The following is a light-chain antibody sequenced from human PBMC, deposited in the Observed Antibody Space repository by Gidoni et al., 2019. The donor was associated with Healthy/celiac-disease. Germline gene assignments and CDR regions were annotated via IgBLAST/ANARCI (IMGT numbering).Light chain of an antibody. CDR1: QSVLYSSNNKNY. Sequence: DLVMPHSPDSLSVPLGERATINCKSSQSVLYSSNNKNYLAWYQQKPGQPPKLLIYWASTRESGVPDRLSGSGSGTDFTLTISSLQAEDVAVYYCQQYYSTPQSFXQXTKLEIK. J-gene: IGKJ2*03. CDR2: WAS. V-gene: IGKV4-1*01. CDR3: QQYYSTPQS.